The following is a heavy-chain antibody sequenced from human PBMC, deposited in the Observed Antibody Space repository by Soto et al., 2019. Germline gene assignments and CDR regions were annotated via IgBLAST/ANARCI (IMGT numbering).Heavy chain of an antibody. V-gene: IGHV1-69*13. D-gene: IGHD3-16*02. CDR1: GGTFSSYA. Sequence: ASVKVSCKASGGTFSSYAISWVRQAPGQGLEWMGGIIPIFGTANYAQKFQGRVTITADESTSTAYMELSSLRSEDTAVYYCARVGLSPLNWFDPWGQGTLVTVSS. CDR2: IIPIFGTA. CDR3: ARVGLSPLNWFDP. J-gene: IGHJ5*02.